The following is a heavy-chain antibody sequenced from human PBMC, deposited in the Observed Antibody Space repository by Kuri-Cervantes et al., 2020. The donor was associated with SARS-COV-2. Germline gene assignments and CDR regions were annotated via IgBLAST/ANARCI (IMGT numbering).Heavy chain of an antibody. Sequence: LSLTCAASGFTFSSYWMHRVRQAPGKGLVWVSRINSDGSSTSYADSVKGRFTISRDNAKNTLYLQMNSLRAEDTAVYYCVAMIVVPYYYYYMDVWGKGTTVTVSS. CDR2: INSDGSST. CDR3: VAMIVVPYYYYYMDV. CDR1: GFTFSSYW. V-gene: IGHV3-74*01. D-gene: IGHD3-22*01. J-gene: IGHJ6*03.